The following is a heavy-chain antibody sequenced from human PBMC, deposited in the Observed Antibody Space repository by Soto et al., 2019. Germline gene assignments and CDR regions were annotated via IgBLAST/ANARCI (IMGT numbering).Heavy chain of an antibody. J-gene: IGHJ5*02. CDR1: GDGVSSNSAA. D-gene: IGHD2-15*01. Sequence: SQTLSLTCATSGDGVSSNSAAWNWIRQSPSRGLEWLGRTYYRSKWYNDYAVSVKSRITINPDTSKNQFSLQLNSVTPEDTAVYFCAREHCRGGSCYSGFDPWGQGTLVTVSS. CDR2: TYYRSKWYN. V-gene: IGHV6-1*01. CDR3: AREHCRGGSCYSGFDP.